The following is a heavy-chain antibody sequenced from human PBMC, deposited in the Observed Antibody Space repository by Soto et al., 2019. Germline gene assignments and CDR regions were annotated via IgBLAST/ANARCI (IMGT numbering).Heavy chain of an antibody. J-gene: IGHJ3*02. CDR2: TIPVFNTA. CDR3: ARGVYGSENYYTGPSAFDI. Sequence: QVQLEQSGAEVKKPGSSVKISCKASGGTLSDHGVSWLRQAPGQGLEWVGGTIPVFNTAKYAPKFQGRVTIAADKYTNIAYMELGSLRSDDTAFYYCARGVYGSENYYTGPSAFDIWGQGTLVIVSS. V-gene: IGHV1-69*06. CDR1: GGTLSDHG. D-gene: IGHD3-10*01.